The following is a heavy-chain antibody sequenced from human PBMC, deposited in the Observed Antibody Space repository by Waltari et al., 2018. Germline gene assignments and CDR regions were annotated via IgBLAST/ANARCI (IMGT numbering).Heavy chain of an antibody. V-gene: IGHV4-38-2*02. CDR2: IYHSGRT. J-gene: IGHJ4*02. CDR3: ARGDIVLVVFDY. CDR1: GYSISSGYY. D-gene: IGHD2-8*02. Sequence: QVQLQESGPGLVKPSETLSLTCTVSGYSISSGYYWGWIRQPPGKGLEWIGSIYHSGRTYYNPSLKSRVTISVDTSKNQFSLKLSSVTAADTAVYYCARGDIVLVVFDYWGQGTLVTVSS.